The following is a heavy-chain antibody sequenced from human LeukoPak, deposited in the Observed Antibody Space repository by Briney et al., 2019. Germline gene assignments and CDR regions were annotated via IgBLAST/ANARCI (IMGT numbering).Heavy chain of an antibody. CDR2: IYSGGST. CDR1: GFTFSSFA. J-gene: IGHJ4*02. Sequence: GGSLRLSCVASGFTFSSFAMSWVRQAPGKGLEWVSVIYSGGSTYYAESVKGRFTISRDNSKNTLYLQMNSLRAEDTAVYYCARDASVRGASDYWGQGTLVTVSS. CDR3: ARDASVRGASDY. D-gene: IGHD3-10*01. V-gene: IGHV3-66*01.